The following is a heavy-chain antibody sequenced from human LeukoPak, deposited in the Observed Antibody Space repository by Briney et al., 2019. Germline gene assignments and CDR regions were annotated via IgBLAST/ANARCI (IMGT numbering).Heavy chain of an antibody. Sequence: SETLSLTCTVSGGSISSSSYYWGWIRQPPGKGLEWIGSIYYSGSTYYNPSLKSRVTISVDTSKNQFPLKLCSVTAADTAVYYCALRPGYYGSGSYSDYWGQGTLVTVSS. CDR2: IYYSGST. CDR1: GGSISSSSYY. V-gene: IGHV4-39*06. CDR3: ALRPGYYGSGSYSDY. J-gene: IGHJ4*02. D-gene: IGHD3-10*01.